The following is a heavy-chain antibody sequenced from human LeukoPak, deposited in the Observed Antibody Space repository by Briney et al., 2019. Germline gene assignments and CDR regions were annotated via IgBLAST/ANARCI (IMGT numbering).Heavy chain of an antibody. Sequence: GGSLRLSCVASGFNFNMFWMSWVRQAPGKGLEWVTNIKQDGSAKFYVGSVRGRFDISRDNARKSVFLQMNSLRVEDTAVYYCARAGRSSWFDTLDIWGQGTMVTVSS. D-gene: IGHD6-13*01. J-gene: IGHJ3*02. V-gene: IGHV3-7*01. CDR2: IKQDGSAK. CDR3: ARAGRSSWFDTLDI. CDR1: GFNFNMFW.